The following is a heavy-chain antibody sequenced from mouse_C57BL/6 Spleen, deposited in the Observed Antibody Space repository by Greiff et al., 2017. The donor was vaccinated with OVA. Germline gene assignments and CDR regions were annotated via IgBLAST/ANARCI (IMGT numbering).Heavy chain of an antibody. V-gene: IGHV1-26*01. CDR3: ARNSNALFDY. Sequence: EVQLQQSGPELVKPGASVKISCKASGYTFTDYYMNWVKQSHGKSLEWIGDINPNNGGTSYNQKFKGKATLTVDKSSSTAYMELRSLTSEDSAVYYCARNSNALFDYWGQGTTLTVSS. CDR2: INPNNGGT. J-gene: IGHJ2*01. CDR1: GYTFTDYY. D-gene: IGHD2-5*01.